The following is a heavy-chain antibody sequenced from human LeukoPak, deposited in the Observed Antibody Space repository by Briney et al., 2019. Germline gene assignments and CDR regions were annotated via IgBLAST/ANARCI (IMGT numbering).Heavy chain of an antibody. V-gene: IGHV1-46*01. D-gene: IGHD1-26*01. CDR1: GYSFTSNY. CDR2: IYPRDGST. Sequence: ASVKVSCKASGYSFTSNYIHWVRQAPGQGLEWMGMIYPRDGSTSYAQKFQGRVTVTRDTSTSTVHMELSGLRSEDTAVYYCSRDQGAFAYWGQGTLVTVAS. CDR3: SRDQGAFAY. J-gene: IGHJ4*02.